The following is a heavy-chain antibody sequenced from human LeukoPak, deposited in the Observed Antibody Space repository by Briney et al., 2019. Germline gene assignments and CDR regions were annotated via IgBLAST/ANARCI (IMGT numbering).Heavy chain of an antibody. J-gene: IGHJ4*02. V-gene: IGHV3-9*01. CDR1: GFTFDDYA. D-gene: IGHD1-26*01. CDR2: ISWNSGSI. CDR3: AKGTQWELREDYFDY. Sequence: PGRSLRLSCAASGFTFDDYAMPWVRQAPGKGLEWVSGISWNSGSIGYADSVKGRFTISRDNAKNSLYLQMNSLRAEDTALYYCAKGTQWELREDYFDYWGQGTLVTVSS.